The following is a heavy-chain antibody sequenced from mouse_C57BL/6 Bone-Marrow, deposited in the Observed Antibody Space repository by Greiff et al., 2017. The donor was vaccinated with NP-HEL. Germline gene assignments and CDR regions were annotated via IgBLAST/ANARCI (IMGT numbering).Heavy chain of an antibody. J-gene: IGHJ2*01. D-gene: IGHD1-1*01. CDR2: IDPNRGGT. CDR1: GYTFTSYL. Sequence: VQLQQPGAELVKPGASVKLSCKASGYTFTSYLMHWVKRRPGRGLEWIGRIDPNRGGTKYNEKFKSKATLTVDKPSSTAYMQLNSLTSEDSAVYYCARYYYGSSSFDYWGQGTTLTVSS. V-gene: IGHV1-72*01. CDR3: ARYYYGSSSFDY.